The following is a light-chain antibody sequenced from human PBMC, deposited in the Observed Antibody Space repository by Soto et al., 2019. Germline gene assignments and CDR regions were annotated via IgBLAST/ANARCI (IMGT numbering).Light chain of an antibody. J-gene: IGKJ1*01. CDR2: GAS. Sequence: EIVMTQSPATLSVSPGGRATLSCRASQSISDTLAWYQQKPGQAPRLLIHGASTRAPGFPARFSGSGSGTDFTLTISSLQSEDFAVYYWQQYDNWPWTCGQGTKVEIK. CDR1: QSISDT. CDR3: QQYDNWPWT. V-gene: IGKV3-15*01.